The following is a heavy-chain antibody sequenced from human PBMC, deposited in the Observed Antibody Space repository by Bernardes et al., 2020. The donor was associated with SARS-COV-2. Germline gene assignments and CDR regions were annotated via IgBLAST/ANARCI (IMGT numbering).Heavy chain of an antibody. CDR3: ARLWIGSPRWYSFDY. V-gene: IGHV5-51*01. CDR1: GYSFTSYW. D-gene: IGHD3-10*01. CDR2: IYPGDSDT. Sequence: GESLKISCKGSGYSFTSYWIGWVRQMPGKGLEWMGIIYPGDSDTRYSPSFQGQVTISADKSISTAYLQWSSLKASDTAMYYCARLWIGSPRWYSFDYWGQGTLVTVSS. J-gene: IGHJ4*02.